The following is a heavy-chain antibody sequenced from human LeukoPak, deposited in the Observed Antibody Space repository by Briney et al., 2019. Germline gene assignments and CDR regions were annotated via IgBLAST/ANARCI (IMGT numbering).Heavy chain of an antibody. CDR3: ARDTAPYSSSQASIPFDY. CDR2: IIPIFGTA. Sequence: SVKVSCKASGGTFSSYAISWVRQAPGQGLEWMGGIIPIFGTANYAQKFQGRVTITADESTSTAYMELSSLRSEDTAVYYCARDTAPYSSSQASIPFDYWGQGTLVTVSS. CDR1: GGTFSSYA. J-gene: IGHJ4*02. V-gene: IGHV1-69*13. D-gene: IGHD6-6*01.